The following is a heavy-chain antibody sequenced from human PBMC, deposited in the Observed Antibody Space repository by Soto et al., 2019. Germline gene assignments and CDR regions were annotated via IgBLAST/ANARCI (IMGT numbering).Heavy chain of an antibody. CDR2: ISNYNGIT. CDR3: AESMGGSGTYVS. V-gene: IGHV1-18*01. D-gene: IGHD3-10*01. Sequence: QVQLVQSGAEVKKPGASVKVSCKASGYIFTSYGISWVRQAPGEGLEWMGWISNYNGITNYAQKVQGRDTMTTDRSTSTAYMELRSLRSDDTAVYYCAESMGGSGTYVSWGQGTLVTVSS. J-gene: IGHJ4*02. CDR1: GYIFTSYG.